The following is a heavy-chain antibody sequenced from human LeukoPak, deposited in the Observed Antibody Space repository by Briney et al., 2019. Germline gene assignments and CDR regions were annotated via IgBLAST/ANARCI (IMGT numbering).Heavy chain of an antibody. Sequence: SETLSLTCTVSGGSISSSSYYWGWIRQPPGKGLEWIGSIYYSGSTYYNPSLKSRVTISVDTSKNQFSLKLSSVTAADTAVYYCATVPRITMIELDYWGQGTLVTVSS. CDR2: IYYSGST. V-gene: IGHV4-39*07. D-gene: IGHD3-22*01. CDR1: GGSISSSSYY. CDR3: ATVPRITMIELDY. J-gene: IGHJ4*02.